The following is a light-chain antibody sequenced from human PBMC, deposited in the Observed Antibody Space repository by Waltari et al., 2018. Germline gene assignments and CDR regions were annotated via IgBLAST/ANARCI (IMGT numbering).Light chain of an antibody. J-gene: IGKJ2*01. CDR3: QQYGSSVMYT. CDR2: GAS. V-gene: IGKV3-20*01. Sequence: VLTQSPGTLSLSPGETATLSCRASQYITKRDFAWYQQKPGQAPRLLIYGASSRAAGIPDRFSGSGSGTDFTLTIIRLEPEDFAVYYCQQYGSSVMYTFGQGTKLEIK. CDR1: QYITKRD.